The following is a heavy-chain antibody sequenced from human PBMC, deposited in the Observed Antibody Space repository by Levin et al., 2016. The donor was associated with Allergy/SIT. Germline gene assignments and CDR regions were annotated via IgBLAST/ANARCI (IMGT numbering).Heavy chain of an antibody. J-gene: IGHJ6*02. D-gene: IGHD5-12*01. Sequence: WVRQAPGQGLEWMGGIIPIFGTANYAQKFQGRVTITADESTSTAYMELSSLRSEDTAVYYCARDLGYSGYDYGARYYGMDVWGQGTTVTVSS. CDR2: IIPIFGTA. CDR3: ARDLGYSGYDYGARYYGMDV. V-gene: IGHV1-69*01.